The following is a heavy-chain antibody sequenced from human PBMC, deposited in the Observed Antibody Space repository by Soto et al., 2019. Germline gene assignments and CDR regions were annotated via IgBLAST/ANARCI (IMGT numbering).Heavy chain of an antibody. J-gene: IGHJ4*02. CDR1: GYTFTSYA. CDR3: ARNYYGSGSLVG. D-gene: IGHD3-10*01. CDR2: INAGNGNT. V-gene: IGHV1-3*01. Sequence: ASVKVSCKASGYTFTSYAMHWVRQAPGQRLEWMGWINAGNGNTKYSQKFQGRVTITRDTSASTAYMELSSLRSEDTAVYYCARNYYGSGSLVGWGQGTLVTVSS.